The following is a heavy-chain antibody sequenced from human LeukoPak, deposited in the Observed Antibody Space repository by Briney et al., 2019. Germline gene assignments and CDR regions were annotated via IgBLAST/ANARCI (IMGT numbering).Heavy chain of an antibody. Sequence: GGSLRLSCAASGFTFSSYSMNWVRQAPGKGLEWVSSISSSNTYIYYADSVKGRFTISRDNAKKSLYLQMNSLRAEDTAVYYCASPYSSRWSALCYWGQGTMVTVSS. CDR1: GFTFSSYS. CDR3: ASPYSSRWSALCY. V-gene: IGHV3-21*01. D-gene: IGHD6-13*01. J-gene: IGHJ4*02. CDR2: ISSSNTYI.